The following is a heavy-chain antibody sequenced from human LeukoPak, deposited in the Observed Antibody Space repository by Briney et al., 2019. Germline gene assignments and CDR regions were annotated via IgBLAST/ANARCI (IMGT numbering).Heavy chain of an antibody. J-gene: IGHJ5*02. D-gene: IGHD6-13*01. CDR2: IIPIFGTA. CDR3: AREFGGSSWYDPWFDP. CDR1: GGTFSSYA. Sequence: ASVKVSCKASGGTFSSYAISWVRQAPGQGLEWMGGIIPIFGTANYAQKFQGRVTITADKSTSTAYMELSSLRSEDTAVYYCAREFGGSSWYDPWFDPWGQGTLVTVSS. V-gene: IGHV1-69*06.